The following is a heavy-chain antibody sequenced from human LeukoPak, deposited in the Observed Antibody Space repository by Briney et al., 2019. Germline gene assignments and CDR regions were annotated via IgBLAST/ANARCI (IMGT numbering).Heavy chain of an antibody. CDR3: ARHLVVAGENWFDP. V-gene: IGHV5-51*01. CDR1: GYSFTNYW. CDR2: IYPGDSDT. D-gene: IGHD2-15*01. Sequence: GESLKISCKVSGYSFTNYWIGWVRQMPRKGREWMGIIYPGDSDTKYSPSFQGQVTISADKSISTTYLRWSSLTASDTAMYYCARHLVVAGENWFDPWGQGTLVTVSS. J-gene: IGHJ5*02.